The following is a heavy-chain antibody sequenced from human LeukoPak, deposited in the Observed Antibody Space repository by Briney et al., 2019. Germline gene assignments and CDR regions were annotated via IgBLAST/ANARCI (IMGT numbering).Heavy chain of an antibody. Sequence: ASVKVSXKASGYTFTGYYMHWVRQAPGQGLEWMGRINPNSGGTAYAQNFQGRVTMTRDTAINTAYMELSGLTSDDTAVYYCARGGSGSGYLYYFDYWGQGTLVSVPS. V-gene: IGHV1-2*06. D-gene: IGHD3-10*01. J-gene: IGHJ4*02. CDR1: GYTFTGYY. CDR3: ARGGSGSGYLYYFDY. CDR2: INPNSGGT.